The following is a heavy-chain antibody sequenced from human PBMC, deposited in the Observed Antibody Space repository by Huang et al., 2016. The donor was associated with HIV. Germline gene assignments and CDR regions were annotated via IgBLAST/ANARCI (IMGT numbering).Heavy chain of an antibody. CDR1: DYTFTSYG. D-gene: IGHD3-22*01. CDR2: ISTNNGDT. Sequence: QVQLVQSGGEVKKPGASVKVSCKASDYTFTSYGISWVRQAPGQGLEWMGWISTNNGDTNYAQNFQGRVTMTTDTSTSTAYMERRSLRSDDTAVYYCGGSSGYWSFDYWGQGTLVTVSS. CDR3: GGSSGYWSFDY. V-gene: IGHV1-18*04. J-gene: IGHJ4*02.